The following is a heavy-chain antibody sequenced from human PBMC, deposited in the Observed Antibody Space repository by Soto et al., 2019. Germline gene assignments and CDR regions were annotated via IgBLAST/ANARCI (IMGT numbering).Heavy chain of an antibody. V-gene: IGHV5-51*01. CDR1: GNSFTSYW. D-gene: IGHD3-10*01. Sequence: PGESLKISGKGSGNSFTSYWIGWVRQMPGKGLEGMGIIYPGDSDTRYSPSFQGQVTISADKSIRTAYLQWSSLKASDTAMYYCARHGFAAGLLGAFDIWGQGTMVTVSS. J-gene: IGHJ3*02. CDR3: ARHGFAAGLLGAFDI. CDR2: IYPGDSDT.